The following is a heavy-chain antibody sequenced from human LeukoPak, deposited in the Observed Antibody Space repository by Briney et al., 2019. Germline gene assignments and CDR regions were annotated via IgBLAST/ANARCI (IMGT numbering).Heavy chain of an antibody. J-gene: IGHJ3*02. CDR1: GGSISSGGYY. D-gene: IGHD3-10*01. Sequence: SQTLSLTCTVSGGSISSGGYYWSWIRQHPGKGLEWIGYIYYSGSTYYNPSLKSRVTISVDTSKNQFSLKLSSVTAADTAVYYCARGRSGYYGSGSYYRGAFDIWGQGTMVTVSS. CDR3: ARGRSGYYGSGSYYRGAFDI. CDR2: IYYSGST. V-gene: IGHV4-31*03.